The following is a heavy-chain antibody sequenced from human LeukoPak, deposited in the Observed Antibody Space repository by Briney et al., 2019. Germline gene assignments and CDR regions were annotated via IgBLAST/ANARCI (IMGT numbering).Heavy chain of an antibody. D-gene: IGHD6-25*01. CDR1: GFSFEDFG. Sequence: GGSLRLSCAASGFSFEDFGMSWVRQAPGQGLEWVSGINWSGETTSYAASVEGRFTISRDNAKKALYLQMNSLRAEDTALYYWARGYPSGGVDHWGQGTLVTVSS. J-gene: IGHJ4*02. CDR2: INWSGETT. CDR3: ARGYPSGGVDH. V-gene: IGHV3-20*04.